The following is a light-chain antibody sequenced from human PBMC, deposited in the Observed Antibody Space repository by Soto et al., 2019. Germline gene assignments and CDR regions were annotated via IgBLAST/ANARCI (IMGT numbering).Light chain of an antibody. Sequence: EIVLTQSPGTLSLSPGERASLSCRASQNVNNNFLAWYQQKPGQATRLLIYGASNRATGIPDKFSGSGSGTNFTLTLSRLEPEDFAVYHCQQYGGSPYTFGQGTKLEIK. J-gene: IGKJ2*01. CDR3: QQYGGSPYT. V-gene: IGKV3-20*01. CDR1: QNVNNNF. CDR2: GAS.